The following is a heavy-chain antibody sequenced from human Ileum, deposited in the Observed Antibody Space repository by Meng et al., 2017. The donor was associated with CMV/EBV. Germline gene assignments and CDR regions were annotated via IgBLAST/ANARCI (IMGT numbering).Heavy chain of an antibody. Sequence: ASVKVSCKASGYTFTSYGISWVRQAPGQGLEWMGWISAYNGNTNYAQKLQGRVTMTTDTSTSTAYMELRSLRSDEKAVYYWSRSIVGATDLIDYWGQGTLVTVSS. V-gene: IGHV1-18*01. D-gene: IGHD1-26*01. CDR3: SRSIVGATDLIDY. CDR2: ISAYNGNT. J-gene: IGHJ4*02. CDR1: GYTFTSYG.